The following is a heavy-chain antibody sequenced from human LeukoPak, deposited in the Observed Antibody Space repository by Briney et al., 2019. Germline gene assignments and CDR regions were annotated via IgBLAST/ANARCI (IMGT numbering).Heavy chain of an antibody. J-gene: IGHJ6*03. CDR2: IYYSGST. V-gene: IGHV4-31*03. D-gene: IGHD1-1*01. CDR1: GGSISSGGYY. CDR3: ARARSGTVIYYYYMDV. Sequence: PSQTLSLTCTVSGGSISSGGYYWSWIRQHPGKGLEWIGYIYYSGSTYYNPSLKSRVTMSVDTSKNQFSLKLSSVTAADTAVYYCARARSGTVIYYYYMDVWGKGTTVTVSS.